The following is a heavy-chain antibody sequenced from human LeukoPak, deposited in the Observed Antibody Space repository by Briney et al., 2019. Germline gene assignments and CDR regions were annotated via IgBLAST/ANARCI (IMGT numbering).Heavy chain of an antibody. Sequence: SVKVSCKASGGTFSSYAISWVRQAPGQGLEWMGRIIPIFGTANYAQKFQGRVTITTDESTSTACMELSSLRSEDTAVYYCATLPGIAAAGTSYWGQGTLVTVSS. D-gene: IGHD6-13*01. J-gene: IGHJ4*02. CDR3: ATLPGIAAAGTSY. V-gene: IGHV1-69*05. CDR1: GGTFSSYA. CDR2: IIPIFGTA.